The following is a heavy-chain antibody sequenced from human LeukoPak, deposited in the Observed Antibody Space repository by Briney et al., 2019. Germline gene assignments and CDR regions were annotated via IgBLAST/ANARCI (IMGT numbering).Heavy chain of an antibody. J-gene: IGHJ4*02. CDR2: INAGNGNT. Sequence: GASVKVSCKASGYTFTSYAMHWVRQAPGQRLEWMGWINAGNGNTKYSQKFQGRVTITRDTSASTAYMELSSLRSEDTAVYCCARSSGSYYDFDYWGQGTLVTVSS. V-gene: IGHV1-3*01. CDR1: GYTFTSYA. CDR3: ARSSGSYYDFDY. D-gene: IGHD1-26*01.